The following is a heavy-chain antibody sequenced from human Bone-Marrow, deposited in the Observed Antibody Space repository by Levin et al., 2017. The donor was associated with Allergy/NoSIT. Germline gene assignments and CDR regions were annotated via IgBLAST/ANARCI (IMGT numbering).Heavy chain of an antibody. Sequence: LSLTCAASGFTFSSYAMHWVRQAPGKGLEWVAVISYDGSNKYYADSVKGRFTISRDNSKNTLYLQMNSLRAEDTAVYYCAPLGDDGDFTDYWGQGTLVTVSS. CDR3: APLGDDGDFTDY. CDR2: ISYDGSNK. J-gene: IGHJ4*02. CDR1: GFTFSSYA. D-gene: IGHD4-17*01. V-gene: IGHV3-30-3*01.